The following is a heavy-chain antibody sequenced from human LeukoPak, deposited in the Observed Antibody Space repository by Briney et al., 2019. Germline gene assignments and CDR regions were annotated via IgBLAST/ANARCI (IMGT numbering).Heavy chain of an antibody. D-gene: IGHD2-15*01. CDR3: ARDAAGLDY. V-gene: IGHV3-74*01. Sequence: PGGSLRLSCAASGFTSSSYWMHWVRQAPGKGLVWVSRTNSAGRSTNYADSVKGRFTISRDNTKNTLYLQMNSLRAEDTAMYYCARDAAGLDYWGQGTLVTVSS. CDR1: GFTSSSYW. CDR2: TNSAGRST. J-gene: IGHJ4*02.